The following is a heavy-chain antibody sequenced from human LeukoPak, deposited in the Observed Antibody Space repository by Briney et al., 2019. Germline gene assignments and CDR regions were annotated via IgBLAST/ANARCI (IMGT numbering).Heavy chain of an antibody. CDR3: ARISLTTGSYYYYYMDV. D-gene: IGHD4-17*01. J-gene: IGHJ6*03. CDR2: INWNGGST. V-gene: IGHV3-20*04. CDR1: GFTFDDYG. Sequence: PGGSLRLSCAASGFTFDDYGMSWVRQAPGKGLEWVSGINWNGGSTGYADSVKGRFTISRDNAKNSLYLHMNSLRAEDTALYYCARISLTTGSYYYYYMDVWGKGTTVTVSS.